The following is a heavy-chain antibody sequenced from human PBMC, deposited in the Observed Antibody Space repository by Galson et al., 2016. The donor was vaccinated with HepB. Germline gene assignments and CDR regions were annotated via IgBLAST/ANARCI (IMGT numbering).Heavy chain of an antibody. CDR1: GFIFSQFA. CDR2: ISYDGTRK. V-gene: IGHV3-30-3*01. Sequence: SLRLSCAASGFIFSQFAVHWVRQAPGKGLEWVAVISYDGTRKYYTDSVKGRFTVSRDDSKTTLYLQMNTLRPEDTGVYYCARDQKYSGTDFYFAMDVWGKGATVIVSS. D-gene: IGHD1-26*01. CDR3: ARDQKYSGTDFYFAMDV. J-gene: IGHJ6*04.